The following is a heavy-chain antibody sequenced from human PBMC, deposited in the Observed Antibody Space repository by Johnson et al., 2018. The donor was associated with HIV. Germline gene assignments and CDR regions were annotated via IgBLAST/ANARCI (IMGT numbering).Heavy chain of an antibody. J-gene: IGHJ3*01. V-gene: IGHV3-30*18. Sequence: QVQLVESGGGVVQPGRSLRLSCAASRFTFSSYGMHWVRQAPGKGLEWVAVISYDGGNKSYADSVRGRFTISRDNSKNTLSLQMNTLRAEDTAVYYCAKEMYYFNSGNHFDAFHVWGQGTLVTVS. CDR1: RFTFSSYG. CDR3: AKEMYYFNSGNHFDAFHV. D-gene: IGHD3-10*01. CDR2: ISYDGGNK.